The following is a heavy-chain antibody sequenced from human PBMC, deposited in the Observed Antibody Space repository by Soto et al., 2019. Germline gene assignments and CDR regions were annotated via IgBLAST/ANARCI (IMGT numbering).Heavy chain of an antibody. CDR2: IHYTGST. D-gene: IGHD3-10*01. CDR1: GGSLTSGGYY. CDR3: AYADLSLLRGTTSFFDS. V-gene: IGHV4-31*03. J-gene: IGHJ4*02. Sequence: QVQRQESGPGLVKPSQTLSLTCTISGGSLTSGGYYWGWIRQQPGKGLEWIGYIHYTGSTCDNPCPESRMTISVDTTKNQFSLNLNSVTAADTAEYSVAYADLSLLRGTTSFFDSWGQGTLVTVSS.